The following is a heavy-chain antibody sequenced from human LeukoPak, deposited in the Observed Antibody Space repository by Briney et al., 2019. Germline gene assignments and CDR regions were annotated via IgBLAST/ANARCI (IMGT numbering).Heavy chain of an antibody. CDR3: AKAGISDFDY. D-gene: IGHD4-23*01. Sequence: PGRSLRLPCAASGFTFSSYGMHWVRQAPGKGLEWVAVIWYDGSNKYYADSVKGRFTISRDNSKNTLYLQMNSLRAEDTAVYYCAKAGISDFDYWGQGTLVTVSS. CDR2: IWYDGSNK. V-gene: IGHV3-33*06. CDR1: GFTFSSYG. J-gene: IGHJ4*02.